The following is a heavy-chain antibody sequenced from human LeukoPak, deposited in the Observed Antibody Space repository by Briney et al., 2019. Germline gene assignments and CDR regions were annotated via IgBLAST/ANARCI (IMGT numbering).Heavy chain of an antibody. CDR2: IYYSGST. D-gene: IGHD1-26*01. CDR3: ARDKGVAGGSYPPNWYFDL. CDR1: GGSISSYY. Sequence: SETLSLTCTVSGGSISSYYWSWIRQPPGKGLEWIGYIYYSGSTNYNPSLKSRVTISVDTSKNQFSLKLGSVTAADTAVYYCARDKGVAGGSYPPNWYFDLWGRGTLVTVSS. J-gene: IGHJ2*01. V-gene: IGHV4-59*01.